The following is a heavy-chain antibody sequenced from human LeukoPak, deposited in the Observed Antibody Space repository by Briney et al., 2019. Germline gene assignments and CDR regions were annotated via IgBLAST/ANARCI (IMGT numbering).Heavy chain of an antibody. Sequence: ASVKVSCKASGYTFTSYDINWVRQATGQGLEWMGWMNPNSGNTGYAQKFQGRVTMTRNTSISTAYMELSSLRSEDTAVYYCATEGITMVRGVIIIDLDFQHWGQGTLVTVSS. CDR2: MNPNSGNT. CDR1: GYTFTSYD. V-gene: IGHV1-8*01. D-gene: IGHD3-10*01. CDR3: ATEGITMVRGVIIIDLDFQH. J-gene: IGHJ1*01.